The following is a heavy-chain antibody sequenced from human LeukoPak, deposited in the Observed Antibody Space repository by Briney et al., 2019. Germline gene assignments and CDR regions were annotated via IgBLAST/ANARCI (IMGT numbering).Heavy chain of an antibody. Sequence: PGESLRLSCAASGFTFSSYWMHWVRQAPGKGLVWVSRINSEGSRTFYADSVKGRFTISRDNAKNTLYLQMNSLRAEDTAVYYCARDHCSGANCHVALDYWGQGTLVTVSS. J-gene: IGHJ4*02. CDR3: ARDHCSGANCHVALDY. D-gene: IGHD2-15*01. CDR1: GFTFSSYW. V-gene: IGHV3-74*01. CDR2: INSEGSRT.